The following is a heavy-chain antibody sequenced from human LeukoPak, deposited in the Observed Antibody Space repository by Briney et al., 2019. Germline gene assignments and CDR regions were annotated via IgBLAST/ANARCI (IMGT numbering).Heavy chain of an antibody. CDR1: GFSFSSYN. J-gene: IGHJ4*02. Sequence: PGGSLRLSCAASGFSFSSYNMNWVRQAPGKGLEWVSYISGSSSATDYADSVKGRFTISRDNAKNSLYLQMHSLRDEDTAVYYCAREYSGIDYWGQGTLVTVSS. CDR2: ISGSSSAT. CDR3: AREYSGIDY. D-gene: IGHD2-21*01. V-gene: IGHV3-48*02.